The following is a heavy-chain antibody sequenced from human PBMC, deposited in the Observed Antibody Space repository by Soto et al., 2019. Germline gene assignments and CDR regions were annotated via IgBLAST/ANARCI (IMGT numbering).Heavy chain of an antibody. V-gene: IGHV1-8*01. J-gene: IGHJ5*02. CDR2: MRANSGDT. CDR3: ARYIYGQGFRA. Sequence: QVQLVQPGAEVRKPGASVKVSCKASGDIFTNFDFNWVRQATGQGLEWIGWMRANSGDTGHDQKYQGRVRMTRDPSMSTAYMELSSLRAEDTAVYYCARYIYGQGFRAWGQGTLVFVSS. CDR1: GDIFTNFD. D-gene: IGHD3-3*02.